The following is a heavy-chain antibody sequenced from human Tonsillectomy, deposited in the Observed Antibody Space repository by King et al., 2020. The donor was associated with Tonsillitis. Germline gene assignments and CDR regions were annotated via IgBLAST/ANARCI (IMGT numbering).Heavy chain of an antibody. J-gene: IGHJ6*03. CDR3: ATFYDTTMDV. V-gene: IGHV1-69*01. D-gene: IGHD3-22*01. CDR1: GDTFSNYA. Sequence: QLVQSGAEVKKPGSSVKVSCKASGDTFSNYAINWVRQAPGQGLEWMGGIIPIFGTTNYAQKFQGRVTITADESTSTAYMELSSLRSEETAVYYCATFYDTTMDVWGKGTTVTVSS. CDR2: IIPIFGTT.